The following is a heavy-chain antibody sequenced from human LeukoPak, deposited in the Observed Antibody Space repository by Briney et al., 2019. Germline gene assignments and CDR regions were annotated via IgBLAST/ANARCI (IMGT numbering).Heavy chain of an antibody. CDR2: IYYSGST. Sequence: PSETLSRTCTVSGGSVSSGSYYWSWIGQPPGKGLEWIGYIYYSGSTNYNPSLKSRVTISVDTSKNQFSLKLSSVTAADTAVYYCARGQEGYDYWGQGTLVTVSS. CDR1: GGSVSSGSYY. D-gene: IGHD6-13*01. V-gene: IGHV4-61*01. J-gene: IGHJ4*02. CDR3: ARGQEGYDY.